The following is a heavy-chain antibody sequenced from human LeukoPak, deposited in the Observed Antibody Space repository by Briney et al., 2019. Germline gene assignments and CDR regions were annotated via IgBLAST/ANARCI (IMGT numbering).Heavy chain of an antibody. CDR2: ILPSGGEI. J-gene: IGHJ4*02. D-gene: IGHD2-8*02. V-gene: IGHV3-23*01. Sequence: EGSLRLSCAASGFTFSTFAMIWVRQPPGKGVEGVSSILPSGGEIHYADSVRGGFTISRDNTKRTMCRQMNRVRAEDTAIYYCATFRQVLLPFESWGQGTLVTVSS. CDR1: GFTFSTFA. CDR3: ATFRQVLLPFES.